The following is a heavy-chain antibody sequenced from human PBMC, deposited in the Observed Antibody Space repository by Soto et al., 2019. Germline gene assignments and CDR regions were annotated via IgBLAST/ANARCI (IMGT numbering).Heavy chain of an antibody. J-gene: IGHJ4*02. V-gene: IGHV4-34*01. CDR1: GGSFSGYY. D-gene: IGHD5-18*01. CDR2: INHSGST. CDR3: ARVVDTAMVIDY. Sequence: SETLSLTCAVYGGSFSGYYWSWIRQPPGKGLEWIGEINHSGSTNYNPSLKSRVTISVDTSKNQFSLKLSSVTAADTAVYYCARVVDTAMVIDYWGQGTLVTVLL.